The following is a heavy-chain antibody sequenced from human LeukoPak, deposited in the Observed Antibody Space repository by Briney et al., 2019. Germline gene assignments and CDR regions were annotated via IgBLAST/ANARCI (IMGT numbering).Heavy chain of an antibody. CDR1: GFTFSTYW. CDR2: IKQDGSEI. D-gene: IGHD6-6*01. Sequence: GGSLRLSCAASGFTFSTYWMSWLRQAPGKGLEWVASIKQDGSEIHYVDSVKGRYTISRDNAKNSLYLQMNSLRAEDTAVYYCAKLIAPRTIYDYWGQGTLVTVSS. V-gene: IGHV3-7*01. CDR3: AKLIAPRTIYDY. J-gene: IGHJ4*02.